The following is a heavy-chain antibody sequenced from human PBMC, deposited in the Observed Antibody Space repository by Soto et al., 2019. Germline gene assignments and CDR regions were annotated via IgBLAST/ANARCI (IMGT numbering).Heavy chain of an antibody. D-gene: IGHD4-17*01. J-gene: IGHJ4*02. Sequence: LSCAASGFTFSSYAMSWVRQAPGKGLEWVSAISGSGGSTYYADSVKGRFTISRDNSKNTLYLQMNSLRAEDTAVYYCAKDDSYGDYDIEYFDYWGQGTLVTVSS. V-gene: IGHV3-23*01. CDR2: ISGSGGST. CDR1: GFTFSSYA. CDR3: AKDDSYGDYDIEYFDY.